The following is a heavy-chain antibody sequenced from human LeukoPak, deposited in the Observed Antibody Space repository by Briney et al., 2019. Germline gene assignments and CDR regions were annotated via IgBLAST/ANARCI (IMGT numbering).Heavy chain of an antibody. J-gene: IGHJ4*02. V-gene: IGHV3-33*01. CDR2: VWYDGTNK. Sequence: PGRSLRLSCAASGFTFSSYGMHWVRQAPAKGLEWVADVWYDGTNKYYADFVKGRFTISRDNSKNTLYLQMNSLRAEDTAVYYCARDPGVRWLVGFDYWGQGTLVTVSS. CDR3: ARDPGVRWLVGFDY. D-gene: IGHD6-19*01. CDR1: GFTFSSYG.